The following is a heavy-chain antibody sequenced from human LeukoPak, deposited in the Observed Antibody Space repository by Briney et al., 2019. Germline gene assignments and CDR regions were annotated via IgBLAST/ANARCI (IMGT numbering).Heavy chain of an antibody. Sequence: GGSLRLSCAASGFTFSSYWMNWVRQAPGKGLEWVSSISSSSSYIYYADSVKGRFTISRDNAKNSLYLQMNSLRAEDTAVYYCARRIAAAQTFDYWGQGTLVTVSS. D-gene: IGHD6-13*01. V-gene: IGHV3-21*01. CDR2: ISSSSSYI. CDR1: GFTFSSYW. J-gene: IGHJ4*02. CDR3: ARRIAAAQTFDY.